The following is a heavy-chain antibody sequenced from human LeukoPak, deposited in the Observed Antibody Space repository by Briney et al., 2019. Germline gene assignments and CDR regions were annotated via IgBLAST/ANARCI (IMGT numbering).Heavy chain of an antibody. CDR1: VFTFSTYE. V-gene: IGHV3-48*03. Sequence: GGSLRLSCAASVFTFSTYEMNWVRQAPGKGLEWVSCISSGGGTIYYADSVKGRFTISRDNAKNSLYLQMNSLRAEDTAVYFCARGSLSANFDYWGQGTLVTVSS. CDR3: ARGSLSANFDY. CDR2: ISSGGGTI. J-gene: IGHJ4*02.